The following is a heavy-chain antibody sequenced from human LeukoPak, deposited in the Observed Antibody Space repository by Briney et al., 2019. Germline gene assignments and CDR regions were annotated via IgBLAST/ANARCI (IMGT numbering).Heavy chain of an antibody. Sequence: ASVKVSCKASGGTFSSYAISWVRQAPGQGLEWMGRIIPILGIANYAQKFQGRVTITADKSTSTAYMELSSLRSEDTAVYYCASEVVGFGELRGVEYNWFDPWGQGTLVTVSS. V-gene: IGHV1-69*04. CDR1: GGTFSSYA. CDR2: IIPILGIA. CDR3: ASEVVGFGELRGVEYNWFDP. J-gene: IGHJ5*02. D-gene: IGHD3-10*01.